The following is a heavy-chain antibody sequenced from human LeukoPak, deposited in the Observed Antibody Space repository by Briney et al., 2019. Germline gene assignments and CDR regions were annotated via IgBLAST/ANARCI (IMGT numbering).Heavy chain of an antibody. CDR1: GFIGSDYH. CDR3: ARDGAAGSDNAFDV. Sequence: GGSLRLSCAASGFIGSDYHMDWVRQAPGKGLEWVGRTRRKARSYSTEYAASVKGRFTISRDDSKNLVFLQMNSLKTEDTALYYCARDGAAGSDNAFDVWGQGTMVTVSS. CDR2: TRRKARSYST. J-gene: IGHJ3*01. D-gene: IGHD6-25*01. V-gene: IGHV3-72*01.